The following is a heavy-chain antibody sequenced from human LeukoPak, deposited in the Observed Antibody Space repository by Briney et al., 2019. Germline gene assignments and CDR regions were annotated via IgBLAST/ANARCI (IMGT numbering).Heavy chain of an antibody. V-gene: IGHV3-48*01. CDR1: GFIFSTYS. J-gene: IGHJ4*02. CDR2: ISSNSVTK. Sequence: GGSLRLSCAASGFIFSTYSMNWVRQAPGKGLEWVSYISSNSVTKFYADSVKGRFTISRDNAKNSLYLQMNSLRAEDTAVYYCAEDDYYDTSGYRDWGQGTLVTVSS. D-gene: IGHD3-22*01. CDR3: AEDDYYDTSGYRD.